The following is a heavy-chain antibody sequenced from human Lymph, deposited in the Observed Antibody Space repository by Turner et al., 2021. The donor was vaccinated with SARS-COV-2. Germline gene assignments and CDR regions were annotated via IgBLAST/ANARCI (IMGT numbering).Heavy chain of an antibody. D-gene: IGHD2-8*01. Sequence: QVQLQESGPGLVKPSQTLSLTCTVSGGSISSGDYYWSWIRQPPGKGLEWIGYIYYSGSTYYDPSIKSRVTISVDTSKNQFSLKLSSVTAADTAEYYCARVVVLRRAYFDYWGQGTMVTVSS. J-gene: IGHJ4*02. CDR1: GGSISSGDYY. CDR2: IYYSGST. CDR3: ARVVVLRRAYFDY. V-gene: IGHV4-30-4*01.